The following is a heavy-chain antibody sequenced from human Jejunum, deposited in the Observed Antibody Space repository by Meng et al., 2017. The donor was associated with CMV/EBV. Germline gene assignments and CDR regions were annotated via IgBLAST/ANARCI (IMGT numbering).Heavy chain of an antibody. V-gene: IGHV3-23*01. CDR1: FSSYA. CDR3: AKIIQGDIILIPATWSFDS. CDR2: VSGRDGNT. D-gene: IGHD2-2*01. Sequence: FSSYALSWIRQAPGRGLGWVAGVSGRDGNTYYADSVKGRFTISSNSSRNTLSLQMNSLRAEDTALYFCAKIIQGDIILIPATWSFDSWGPGTLVTVSS. J-gene: IGHJ4*02.